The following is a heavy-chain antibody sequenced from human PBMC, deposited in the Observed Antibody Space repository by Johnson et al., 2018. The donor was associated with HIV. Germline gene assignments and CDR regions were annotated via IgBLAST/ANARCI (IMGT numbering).Heavy chain of an antibody. V-gene: IGHV3-53*01. Sequence: EQLVESGGGLIQPGGSLRLSCAASGFTVSSNYMSWVRQAPGKWLEWVSVIYSGGTTYYADSVKGRFTISRDNSKNTLYLQMNSLRAEDTAVYYCARACRDGYTCDAFDIWGQGTLVTVSS. D-gene: IGHD5-24*01. CDR3: ARACRDGYTCDAFDI. CDR2: IYSGGTT. CDR1: GFTVSSNY. J-gene: IGHJ3*02.